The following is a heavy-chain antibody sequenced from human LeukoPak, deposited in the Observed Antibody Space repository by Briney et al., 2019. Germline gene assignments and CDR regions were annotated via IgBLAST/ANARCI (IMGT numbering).Heavy chain of an antibody. J-gene: IGHJ5*02. CDR3: ARGGHGMVRGGWFDP. Sequence: SETLSLTCTVSGGSISSGDYYWSWIRQPPGKGLEWIGYIYYSGSTYYNPSLKSRVTISVDTAKNQFSLKLSSVTAAGTAVYYCARGGHGMVRGGWFDPWDQGTLVTVSS. CDR1: GGSISSGDYY. V-gene: IGHV4-30-4*08. CDR2: IYYSGST. D-gene: IGHD3-10*01.